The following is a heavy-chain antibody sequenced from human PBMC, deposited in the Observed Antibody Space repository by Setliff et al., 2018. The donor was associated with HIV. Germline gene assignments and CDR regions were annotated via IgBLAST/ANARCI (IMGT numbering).Heavy chain of an antibody. D-gene: IGHD5-12*01. V-gene: IGHV4-38-2*01. Sequence: SETLSLTCAVSGYSTSSGCYWGWIRQPPGKGLEWIGSMYHTGSTNYNPSLKSRVTISRDRSKNQFSLKLSSVTAADTAVYYCARSPLYSGYERYYFDYWGQGTLVTVSS. CDR1: GYSTSSGCY. CDR2: MYHTGST. J-gene: IGHJ4*02. CDR3: ARSPLYSGYERYYFDY.